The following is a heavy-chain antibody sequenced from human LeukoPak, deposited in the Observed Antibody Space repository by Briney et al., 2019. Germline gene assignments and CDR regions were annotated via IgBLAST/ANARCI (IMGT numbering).Heavy chain of an antibody. D-gene: IGHD6-13*01. J-gene: IGHJ6*02. CDR3: ASCPPALAAAGLCGMDV. V-gene: IGHV3-21*06. Sequence: GESLRLSCVVSGFNFRTFSMNWVRQVPGKGPEWVSSISSTSSYIYYGGAVRGRFTVFRDNAKNSVYLQMNSLRVDDTAVYYCASCPPALAAAGLCGMDVWGQGTTVTVSS. CDR1: GFNFRTFS. CDR2: ISSTSSYI.